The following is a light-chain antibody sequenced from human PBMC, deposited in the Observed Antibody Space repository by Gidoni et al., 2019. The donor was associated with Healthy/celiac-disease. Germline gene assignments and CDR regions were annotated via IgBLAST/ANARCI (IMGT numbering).Light chain of an antibody. Sequence: EIVLTQTPGILSLSPGERAPLSKRASQSVSSSYLACYQQKPGQAPSLLIFGASSRATGIPDRFSGSGSGTDFTLTISRLEPEDFAVYYCQQYGSSSSWTFGQGTKVEIK. J-gene: IGKJ1*01. CDR2: GAS. CDR3: QQYGSSSSWT. CDR1: QSVSSSY. V-gene: IGKV3-20*01.